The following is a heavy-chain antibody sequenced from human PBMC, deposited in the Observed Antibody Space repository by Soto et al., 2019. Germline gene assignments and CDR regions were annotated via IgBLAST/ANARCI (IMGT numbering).Heavy chain of an antibody. D-gene: IGHD5-12*01. CDR2: IRSNTDGGKT. Sequence: EVQLVESGGGLVKPGGSLRLSCAASGNIFSKAWMSWVRQAPGKGLEWVGRIRSNTDGGKTDYVASVQGRFTISRDDSKNTLFLQMNSLETEDTAVYYCTLDPQGYVWDSWGQGTLVTVSS. CDR3: TLDPQGYVWDS. CDR1: GNIFSKAW. V-gene: IGHV3-15*01. J-gene: IGHJ4*02.